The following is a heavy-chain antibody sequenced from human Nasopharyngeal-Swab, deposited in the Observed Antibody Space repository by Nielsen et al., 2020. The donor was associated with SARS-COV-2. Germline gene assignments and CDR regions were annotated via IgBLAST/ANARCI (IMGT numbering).Heavy chain of an antibody. CDR2: ISSSSSYI. V-gene: IGHV3-21*01. Sequence: GESLKISCAASGFTFSSYRMNWVRQAPGKVLEWVSSISSSSSYIYYADSVKGRFTISRDNAKNSLYLQMNSLRAEDTAVYYCATGAGTTIYYYYGMDVWGQGTTVTVSS. D-gene: IGHD1-7*01. J-gene: IGHJ6*02. CDR3: ATGAGTTIYYYYGMDV. CDR1: GFTFSSYR.